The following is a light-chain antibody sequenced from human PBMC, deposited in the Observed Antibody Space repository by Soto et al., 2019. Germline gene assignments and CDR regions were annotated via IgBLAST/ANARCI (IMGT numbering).Light chain of an antibody. CDR1: QTISSR. V-gene: IGKV1-5*03. J-gene: IGKJ1*01. Sequence: DIQITQSPSTLYGSVGDRVTITCRAIQTISSRLAWYQQKPGKAPKLLMYKASSLASGVPSKFSGSGSETDCTRTISSLQPDDFATYYCQHYKSYTWTFGQGTQVDI. CDR2: KAS. CDR3: QHYKSYTWT.